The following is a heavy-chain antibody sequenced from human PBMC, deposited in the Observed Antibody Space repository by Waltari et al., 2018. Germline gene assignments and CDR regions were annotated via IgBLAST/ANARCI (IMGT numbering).Heavy chain of an antibody. V-gene: IGHV4-38-2*02. Sequence: QVQLQESGPGLVKPSETLSLTCTVSGYSSSSCYYRGRIRQPPGKGLEWIVSIYHSGSTYYNPSLKSRVTIAVDTSKNQFSLKLSSVTAADTAVYYCARLAFDWFNDYWGQGTLVTVSS. D-gene: IGHD3-9*01. J-gene: IGHJ4*02. CDR2: IYHSGST. CDR1: GYSSSSCYY. CDR3: ARLAFDWFNDY.